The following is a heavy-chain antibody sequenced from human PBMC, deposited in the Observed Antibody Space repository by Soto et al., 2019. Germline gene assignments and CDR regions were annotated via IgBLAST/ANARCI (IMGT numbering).Heavy chain of an antibody. CDR2: IYYSGST. Sequence: PSETLSLTCTVSGGSISSYYWSWIRQPPGKGLEWIGYIYYSGSTNYNPSLKSRVTISVDTSKNQFSLKLSSVTAADTAVYYCARHQDMEGYSGSSPMDVWGQGTTVNVS. CDR3: ARHQDMEGYSGSSPMDV. V-gene: IGHV4-59*08. D-gene: IGHD3-10*01. CDR1: GGSISSYY. J-gene: IGHJ6*01.